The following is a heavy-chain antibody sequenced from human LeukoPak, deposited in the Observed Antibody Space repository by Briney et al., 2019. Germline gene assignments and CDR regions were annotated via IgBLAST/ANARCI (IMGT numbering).Heavy chain of an antibody. J-gene: IGHJ4*02. CDR3: ARRRYYDSSGYCKSLDY. V-gene: IGHV4-59*10. CDR1: GGSFSGYY. CDR2: IYTSGST. Sequence: SETLSLTCAVYGGSFSGYYWSWIRQPAGKGLEWIGRIYTSGSTNYNPSLKSRVTISVDTSKNQFSLKLSSVTAADTAVYYCARRRYYDSSGYCKSLDYWGQGTLVTVSS. D-gene: IGHD3-22*01.